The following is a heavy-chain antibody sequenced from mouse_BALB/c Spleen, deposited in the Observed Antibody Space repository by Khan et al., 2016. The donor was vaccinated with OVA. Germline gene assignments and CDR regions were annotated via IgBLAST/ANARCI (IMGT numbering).Heavy chain of an antibody. J-gene: IGHJ3*01. CDR3: ARKDYYDYDPFPY. D-gene: IGHD2-4*01. Sequence: EVQLQESGPGLVKPSQSLSLTCTVTGYSITSEYAWNWIRQFPGNNLEWMGYISYSGTTRYNPSLTSRISITLVSSKNQFFLQLNSVTTEDTAKYYCARKDYYDYDPFPYWGQGTLVTVSA. CDR1: GYSITSEYA. CDR2: ISYSGTT. V-gene: IGHV3-2*02.